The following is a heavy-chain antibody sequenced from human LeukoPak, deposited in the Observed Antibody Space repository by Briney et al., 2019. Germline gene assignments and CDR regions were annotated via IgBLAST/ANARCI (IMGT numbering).Heavy chain of an antibody. CDR1: GGSFSGYY. J-gene: IGHJ4*02. Sequence: SETLSLTCAVYGGSFSGYYWSWIRQPPGKGLEWIGYIYYSGSTNYNPSLKSRVTISVDTSKNQFSLKLSSVTAADTAVYYCARDRDGYNFDYWGQGTLVTVSS. CDR2: IYYSGST. V-gene: IGHV4-59*01. D-gene: IGHD5-24*01. CDR3: ARDRDGYNFDY.